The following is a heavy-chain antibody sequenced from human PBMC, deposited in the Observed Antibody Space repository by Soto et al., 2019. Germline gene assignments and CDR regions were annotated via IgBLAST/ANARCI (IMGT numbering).Heavy chain of an antibody. CDR3: ARVRDDYYDSSGLVV. CDR2: IIPIFGTA. J-gene: IGHJ4*02. CDR1: GGTFSSYA. D-gene: IGHD3-22*01. V-gene: IGHV1-69*13. Sequence: SVKVSCKASGGTFSSYAISWVRQAPGQGLEWMGEIIPIFGTANYAQKFQGRVTITADESTSTAYMELSSLRSEDTAVYYCARVRDDYYDSSGLVVWGQGTLVTVSS.